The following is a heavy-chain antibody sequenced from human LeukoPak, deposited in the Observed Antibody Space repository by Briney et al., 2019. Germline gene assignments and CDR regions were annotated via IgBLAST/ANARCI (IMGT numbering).Heavy chain of an antibody. V-gene: IGHV4-4*02. CDR1: GDSINSRDL. D-gene: IGHD3-22*01. CDR3: AGLVGRYSSGLYYYYFDY. J-gene: IGHJ4*02. CDR2: MYLSGTT. Sequence: SETLSLTCTVSGDSINSRDLWSWVRQPPGKGLEWIGEMYLSGTTHSNPSVKSRVTISIDKSKNQFFLNLSSVTAADTAVYYCAGLVGRYSSGLYYYYFDYWGQGTLVTVSS.